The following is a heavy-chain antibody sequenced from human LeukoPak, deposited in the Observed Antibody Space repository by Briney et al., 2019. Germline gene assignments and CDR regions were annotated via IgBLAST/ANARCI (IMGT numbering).Heavy chain of an antibody. Sequence: PSETLSLTCTVSGGSISSGGYYWSWIRQHPGKGLEWIGYIYYSGSTYYNPSLKSRVTISVDTSKNQFSLKLSSVTAADTAVYYCARDSEGGTGQIDYWGQGTLVTVSS. J-gene: IGHJ4*02. CDR2: IYYSGST. CDR3: ARDSEGGTGQIDY. CDR1: GGSISSGGYY. V-gene: IGHV4-31*03. D-gene: IGHD1-1*01.